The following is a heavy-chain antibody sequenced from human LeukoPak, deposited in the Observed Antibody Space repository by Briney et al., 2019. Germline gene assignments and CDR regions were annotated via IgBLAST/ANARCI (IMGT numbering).Heavy chain of an antibody. V-gene: IGHV3-7*05. CDR2: IRQDGSEK. J-gene: IGHJ4*02. CDR1: GFTFSSHW. Sequence: GGSLRLSCAASGFTFSSHWMSWVRQAPGKGLEWVANIRQDGSEKYYVDSVKGRFTISRDNAKNSLYLQMNSLRAEDTAVYCCARDIVPPGLFWDYWGQGALVTVSS. D-gene: IGHD2-2*01. CDR3: ARDIVPPGLFWDY.